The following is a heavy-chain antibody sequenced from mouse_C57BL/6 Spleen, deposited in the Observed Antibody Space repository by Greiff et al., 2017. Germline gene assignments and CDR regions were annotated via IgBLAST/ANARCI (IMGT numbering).Heavy chain of an antibody. CDR2: IYPRDGST. V-gene: IGHV1-78*01. Sequence: LQQSDAELVKPGASVKISCKVSGYTFTDHTIHWMKQRPEQGLEWIGYIYPRDGSTKYNEKFKGKATLTADKSSSTAYMQLNRLTSEDSEVYFCARDDSNYPARFAYWGQETLVTVSA. J-gene: IGHJ3*01. CDR1: GYTFTDHT. D-gene: IGHD2-5*01. CDR3: ARDDSNYPARFAY.